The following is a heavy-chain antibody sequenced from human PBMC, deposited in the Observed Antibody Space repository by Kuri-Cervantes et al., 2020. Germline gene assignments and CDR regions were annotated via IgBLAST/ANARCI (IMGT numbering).Heavy chain of an antibody. Sequence: GSLRLSCTVSGGSISSYYWSWIRQPPGKGLEWIGYIYYSGSTNYNPSPKSRVTISVDTSKNQFSLKLSSVTAADTAVYYCARGIIAVAGMPLSWGQGTLVTVSS. CDR1: GGSISSYY. D-gene: IGHD6-19*01. J-gene: IGHJ5*02. CDR2: IYYSGST. CDR3: ARGIIAVAGMPLS. V-gene: IGHV4-59*01.